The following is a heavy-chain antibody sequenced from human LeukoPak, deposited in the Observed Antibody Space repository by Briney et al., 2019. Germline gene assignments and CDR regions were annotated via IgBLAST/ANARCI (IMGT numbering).Heavy chain of an antibody. D-gene: IGHD4-17*01. CDR1: GVSINDFY. CDR3: ARGAYGTPDY. V-gene: IGHV4-59*01. Sequence: SETLSLTCTVSGVSINDFYWTWIRQPPGKGLEWIGYIYYSGSTNYNPSLKSRVTISVDTSKNQFSLKLSSVTAADTAVYYCARGAYGTPDYWGQGTLVSVSS. CDR2: IYYSGST. J-gene: IGHJ4*02.